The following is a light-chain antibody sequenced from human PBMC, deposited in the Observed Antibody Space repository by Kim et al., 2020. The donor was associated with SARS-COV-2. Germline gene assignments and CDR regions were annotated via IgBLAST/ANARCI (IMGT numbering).Light chain of an antibody. CDR2: QDD. CDR1: GGSIANNY. J-gene: IGLJ3*02. CDR3: QSYDNNNQDWV. V-gene: IGLV6-57*02. Sequence: VTISCTGSGGSIANNYVQWHQQRPGSAPTTVISQDDQRPSGVPERFSGSIDSSSNSASLTISGLKREDEADYYCQSYDNNNQDWVFGGGTQLTVL.